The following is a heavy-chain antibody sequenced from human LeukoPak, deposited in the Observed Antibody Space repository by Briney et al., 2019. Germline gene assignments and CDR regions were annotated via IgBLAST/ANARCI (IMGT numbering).Heavy chain of an antibody. D-gene: IGHD3-22*01. CDR2: IYSGGST. CDR3: ARGTYYYDSSGYGPFDI. V-gene: IGHV3-66*01. J-gene: IGHJ3*02. CDR1: GFTFSNAW. Sequence: PGGSLRLSCAASGFTFSNAWMSWVRQAPGKGLEWVSVIYSGGSTYYADSVKGRFTISRDNSKNTLYLQMNSLRAEDTAVYYCARGTYYYDSSGYGPFDIWGQGTMVTVSS.